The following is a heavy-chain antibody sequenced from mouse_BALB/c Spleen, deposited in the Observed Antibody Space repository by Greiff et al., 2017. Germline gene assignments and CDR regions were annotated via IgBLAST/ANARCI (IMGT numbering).Heavy chain of an antibody. CDR3: ARWGYLTGSDY. CDR1: GYTFSSYW. V-gene: IGHV1-9*01. CDR2: ILPGSGST. Sequence: VQLQQSGAELMKPGASVKISCKATGYTFSSYWIEWVKQRPGHGLEWIGEILPGSGSTNYNEKFKGKATFTADTSSNTAYMQLSSLTSEDSAVYYCARWGYLTGSDYWGQGTTLTVSS. D-gene: IGHD4-1*01. J-gene: IGHJ2*01.